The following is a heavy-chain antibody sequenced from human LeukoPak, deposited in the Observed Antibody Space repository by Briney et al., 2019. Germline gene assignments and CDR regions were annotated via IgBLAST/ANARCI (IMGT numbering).Heavy chain of an antibody. CDR3: ARYSGSPTWYLDF. CDR1: GGSISSSSYY. Sequence: SETLSLTCTVSGGSISSSSYYWGWIRQPPGKGLEWIGSIYYSGSTYYNPSLKSRVTISVDTSKNQFSLKLSSVTAADTAVYYCARYSGSPTWYLDFWGQGALVTVSS. V-gene: IGHV4-39*01. J-gene: IGHJ4*02. D-gene: IGHD1-26*01. CDR2: IYYSGST.